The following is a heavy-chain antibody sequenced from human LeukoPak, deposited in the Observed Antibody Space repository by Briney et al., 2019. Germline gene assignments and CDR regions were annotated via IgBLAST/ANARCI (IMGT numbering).Heavy chain of an antibody. Sequence: SETLSLTCAVYGGSFSGYYWSWIRQPPGKGLEWIGEINHSGSTNYNPSLKSRVTISVDTSKNQFSLKLSSVTAADTAVYYCARLTYYYDSSGYYQYYFDYWGQGTLVTVSS. J-gene: IGHJ4*02. D-gene: IGHD3-22*01. CDR3: ARLTYYYDSSGYYQYYFDY. CDR2: INHSGST. CDR1: GGSFSGYY. V-gene: IGHV4-34*01.